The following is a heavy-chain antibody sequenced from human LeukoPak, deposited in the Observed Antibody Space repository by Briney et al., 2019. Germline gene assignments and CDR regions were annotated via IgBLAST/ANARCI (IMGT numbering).Heavy chain of an antibody. D-gene: IGHD3-22*01. Sequence: ASVKVSCKASGYTFTGYYMHWVRQAPGHGLEWMGWINPNSGGTNYAQKFQGRVTMTRDTSISTAYMELSRLRSDDTAVYYCASENYYDSSGYYFVSDYYYGMDVWGQGTTVTVSS. V-gene: IGHV1-2*02. CDR3: ASENYYDSSGYYFVSDYYYGMDV. CDR1: GYTFTGYY. CDR2: INPNSGGT. J-gene: IGHJ6*02.